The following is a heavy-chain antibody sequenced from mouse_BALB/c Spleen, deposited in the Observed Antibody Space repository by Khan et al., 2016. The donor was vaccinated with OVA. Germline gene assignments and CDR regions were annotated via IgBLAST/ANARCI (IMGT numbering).Heavy chain of an antibody. D-gene: IGHD4-1*01. Sequence: EVQLQESGPGLVKPSQSLSLTCTVTGYSITSDYAWNWIRQFPGNKLEWMGYISYSGSTTYNPSLKSLISITRNTSKDPFFFPLKSVTSEDTATYYCASELGRYYALDYWGQGTAVTVSS. CDR3: ASELGRYYALDY. V-gene: IGHV3-2*02. CDR2: ISYSGST. CDR1: GYSITSDYA. J-gene: IGHJ4*01.